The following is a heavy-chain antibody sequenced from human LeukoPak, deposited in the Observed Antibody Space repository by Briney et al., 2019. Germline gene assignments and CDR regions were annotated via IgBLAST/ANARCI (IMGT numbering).Heavy chain of an antibody. V-gene: IGHV3-9*01. J-gene: IGHJ4*02. CDR2: ISWNSGSI. Sequence: PGRSLRLSCAASGFTFDDYAMHWVRQAPGKGLEWVSGISWNSGSIGYADSVKGRFTISRDSAKNSLYLQMNSLRAEDTALYYCAKDYYYDSSGYRDYWGQGTLVTVSS. CDR3: AKDYYYDSSGYRDY. CDR1: GFTFDDYA. D-gene: IGHD3-22*01.